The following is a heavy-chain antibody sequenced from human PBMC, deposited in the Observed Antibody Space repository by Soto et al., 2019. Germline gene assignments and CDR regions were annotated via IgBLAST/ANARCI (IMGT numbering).Heavy chain of an antibody. CDR2: ISGSGVST. CDR3: AKVQFQQQLVRGTFDY. D-gene: IGHD6-13*01. CDR1: GFTFSRYA. V-gene: IGHV3-23*01. Sequence: GGSLRLSCAASGFTFSRYAMSWVRQAPGKGLEWVSAISGSGVSTYYADSVKGRFTISRDNSKTTLYLQMNSLRAEDTAVYYCAKVQFQQQLVRGTFDYWGQGTLVTVSS. J-gene: IGHJ4*02.